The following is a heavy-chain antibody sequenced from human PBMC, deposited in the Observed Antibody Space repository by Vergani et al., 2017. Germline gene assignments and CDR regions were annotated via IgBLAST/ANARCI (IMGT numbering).Heavy chain of an antibody. CDR3: ARDDGSGSDYYYGMDV. CDR2: IIPIFGTA. J-gene: IGHJ6*02. D-gene: IGHD3-10*01. V-gene: IGHV1-69*06. Sequence: QVQLLQSGAEVKKPGSSVKVSCKASGGTFSSYAISWVRQAPGQGLEWMGGIIPIFGTANYAQKLQGRVTITADKSTSTAYMELSSLRSEDTAVYYCARDDGSGSDYYYGMDVWGRGTTVTVSS. CDR1: GGTFSSYA.